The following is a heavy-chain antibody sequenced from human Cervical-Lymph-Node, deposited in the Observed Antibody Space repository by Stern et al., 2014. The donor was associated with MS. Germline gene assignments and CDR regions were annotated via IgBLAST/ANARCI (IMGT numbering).Heavy chain of an antibody. V-gene: IGHV1-2*02. CDR3: ARERHSMDV. CDR1: GYSFTAYY. Sequence: VQLVESGAEVKKPGASVKVSCKASGYSFTAYYMHWVRQAPGKGLEWMGWIDANSGGTKSAQNFQGRVTMTRDTSISTFYMELSGLTSDDTAVFYCARERHSMDVWGQGTTVTVSS. CDR2: IDANSGGT. J-gene: IGHJ6*02.